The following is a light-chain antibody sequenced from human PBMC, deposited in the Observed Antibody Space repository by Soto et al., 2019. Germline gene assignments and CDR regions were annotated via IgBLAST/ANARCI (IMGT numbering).Light chain of an antibody. CDR3: QQLNSYPHIT. V-gene: IGKV1-9*01. CDR1: QGISSY. J-gene: IGKJ3*01. Sequence: DIQLTQSPSFLSASVGDRVTITCRASQGISSYLAWYQQKPGKAPKLLIYAASTLQSGVPSRFSGSGSGKEFTLTISCLQPEDFATYYCQQLNSYPHITFGPGTKVDIK. CDR2: AAS.